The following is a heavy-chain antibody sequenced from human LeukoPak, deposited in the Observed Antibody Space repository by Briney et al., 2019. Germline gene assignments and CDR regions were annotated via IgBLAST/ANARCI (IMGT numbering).Heavy chain of an antibody. V-gene: IGHV1-2*02. CDR2: INPNSGGT. CDR3: ASPTMLVGAVAFDY. J-gene: IGHJ4*02. CDR1: GYTFTGYY. D-gene: IGHD1-26*01. Sequence: ASVKVSCKASGYTFTGYYMHWVRQAPGQGLEWMGWINPNSGGTNYAQKFQGRVTMTRDTSISTAYMELSRLRSDDTAVYYCASPTMLVGAVAFDYWGQGTLVTVSS.